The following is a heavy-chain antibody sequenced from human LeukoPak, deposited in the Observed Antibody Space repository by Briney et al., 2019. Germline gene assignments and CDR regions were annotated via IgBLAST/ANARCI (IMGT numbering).Heavy chain of an antibody. J-gene: IGHJ4*02. CDR3: AFGGGTTGLFDY. V-gene: IGHV3-48*04. D-gene: IGHD1-1*01. CDR2: ISSSSDTI. Sequence: GGSLRLSCAASGFTFGSFSMSWVRQAPGKGLEWFSYISSSSDTIYYADSVEGRFTISRDNAKNSLYLQMNSLRAEDTAVYYCAFGGGTTGLFDYWGQGALVTVSS. CDR1: GFTFGSFS.